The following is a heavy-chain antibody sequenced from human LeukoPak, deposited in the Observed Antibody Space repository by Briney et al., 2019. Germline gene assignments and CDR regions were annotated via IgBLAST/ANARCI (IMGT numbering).Heavy chain of an antibody. V-gene: IGHV3-11*01. Sequence: GGSLRLSCAASGFTFSDYYMSWIRQAPGKGLEWVSYISSSGSTIYYADSVKGRFTISRDNAKNSLYLQMNSLRAEDTAVYYCAREEAGYYYHYMDVWGKGTTVTVSS. CDR2: ISSSGSTI. CDR1: GFTFSDYY. J-gene: IGHJ6*03. D-gene: IGHD6-19*01. CDR3: AREEAGYYYHYMDV.